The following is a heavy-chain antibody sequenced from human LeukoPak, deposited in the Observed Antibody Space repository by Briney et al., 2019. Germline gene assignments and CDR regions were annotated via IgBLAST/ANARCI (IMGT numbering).Heavy chain of an antibody. CDR2: ISSSSSYI. D-gene: IGHD3-10*01. V-gene: IGHV3-21*01. CDR1: GLTFSSYA. CDR3: ARDTEYYGSGSTIDY. J-gene: IGHJ4*02. Sequence: GGSLRLSCAGSGLTFSSYAMSWVRQAPGKGLEGVSSISSSSSYIYYADSVKGRFTISRDNAKNSLYLQMNSLRAEDTAVYYCARDTEYYGSGSTIDYWGQGTLVTVSS.